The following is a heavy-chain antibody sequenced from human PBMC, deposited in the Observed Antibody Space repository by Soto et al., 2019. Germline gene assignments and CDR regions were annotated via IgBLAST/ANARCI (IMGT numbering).Heavy chain of an antibody. Sequence: ASVKVSCKASGYIFTTYGFSWVRQAPGRGLEWMGWISAYNGDTNYAQNLQGRVTMTTDTSTQTAYMELRSLRSDDTAVYYCARDTHQKLYCTSSSCYHYYYGLAVWGQGTTVTVPS. V-gene: IGHV1-18*01. CDR3: ARDTHQKLYCTSSSCYHYYYGLAV. CDR1: GYIFTTYG. J-gene: IGHJ6*02. CDR2: ISAYNGDT. D-gene: IGHD2-2*01.